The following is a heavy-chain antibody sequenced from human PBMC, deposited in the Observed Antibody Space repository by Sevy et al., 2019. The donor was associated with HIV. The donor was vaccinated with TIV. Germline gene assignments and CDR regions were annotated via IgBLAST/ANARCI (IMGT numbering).Heavy chain of an antibody. V-gene: IGHV3-23*01. J-gene: IGHJ5*02. D-gene: IGHD5-12*01. CDR2: ISGSGAGT. CDR3: AKASIHSGYDRQYNWFDP. Sequence: GGSLRLSCAASGFTFSSYAMSWVRQAPGKGLEWVSTISGSGAGTYYADSVKGRFTISRDNSKNTLYLQMNSLRAEDTAVHYCAKASIHSGYDRQYNWFDPWGQGTLVTVSS. CDR1: GFTFSSYA.